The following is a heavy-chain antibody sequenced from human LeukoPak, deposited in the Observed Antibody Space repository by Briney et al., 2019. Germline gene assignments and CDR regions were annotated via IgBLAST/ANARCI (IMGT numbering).Heavy chain of an antibody. V-gene: IGHV3-7*05. CDR1: GITFSSFW. D-gene: IGHD5-12*01. CDR2: IKQDGSEK. J-gene: IGHJ4*02. CDR3: ARPIVATNLDY. Sequence: SGGSLRLSCAASGITFSSFWMSWVRQAPGKGLEWVANIKQDGSEKYYVDSVKGRFTISRDNAKNSLYLQMNSLRAEDTAVYYCARPIVATNLDYWGQRTLVTVSS.